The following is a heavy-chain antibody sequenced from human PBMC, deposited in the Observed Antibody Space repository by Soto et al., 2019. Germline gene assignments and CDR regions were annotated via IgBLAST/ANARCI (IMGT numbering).Heavy chain of an antibody. Sequence: ASVNVSCKASGYTFTSYDINWVRQATGQGLEWMGWMNPKSGNTGYAQKFQGRVTMTRNTSISTAYMELSSLRSEDTAVYYCARAYGDYVGYYYGREVWGNGTTVSVSP. V-gene: IGHV1-8*01. D-gene: IGHD4-17*01. CDR1: GYTFTSYD. J-gene: IGHJ6*04. CDR3: ARAYGDYVGYYYGREV. CDR2: MNPKSGNT.